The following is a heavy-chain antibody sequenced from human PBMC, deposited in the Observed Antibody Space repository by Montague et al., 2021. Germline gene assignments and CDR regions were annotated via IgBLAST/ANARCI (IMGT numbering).Heavy chain of an antibody. CDR1: GGAISSDY. V-gene: IGHV4-59*01. D-gene: IGHD6-13*01. J-gene: IGHJ4*02. CDR2: IDHRGNT. Sequence: SETLSLTCSVSGGAISSDYWSWIRQPPGKGLEWIGFIDHRGNTNYNPSLQGRVGISLDTSRNQFSLTLTSVTAADTAMYYRAKSSSWHSFASWGQGTLVTVSS. CDR3: AKSSSWHSFAS.